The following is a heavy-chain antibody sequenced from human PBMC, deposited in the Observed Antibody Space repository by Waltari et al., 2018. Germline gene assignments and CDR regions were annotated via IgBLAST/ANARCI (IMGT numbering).Heavy chain of an antibody. CDR1: GFTFDAYA. Sequence: EVQLVESGGDLVQPGRSLRLSCAASGFTFDAYAMPWVRQAPGRGLEWVSVISWNSGSIGYADSVKGRFTISRDSAKNSLYLQMNSLRAEDTALYYCAKDRAYSSSSLWFDPWGQGTLVTVSS. D-gene: IGHD6-6*01. CDR2: ISWNSGSI. J-gene: IGHJ5*02. V-gene: IGHV3-9*01. CDR3: AKDRAYSSSSLWFDP.